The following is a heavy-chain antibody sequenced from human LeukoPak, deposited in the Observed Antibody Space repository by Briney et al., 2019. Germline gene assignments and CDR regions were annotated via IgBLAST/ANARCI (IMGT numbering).Heavy chain of an antibody. Sequence: ASVKVSCKASGYTFTGYYMHWVQQAPGQGLEWMGWINPNSGGTNHAQKLQGRVTMTRDTSISTVYMELSRLRSDDTAVYYCARARIQPNWFDPWGQGTLVTVSS. J-gene: IGHJ5*02. D-gene: IGHD5-18*01. V-gene: IGHV1-2*02. CDR2: INPNSGGT. CDR1: GYTFTGYY. CDR3: ARARIQPNWFDP.